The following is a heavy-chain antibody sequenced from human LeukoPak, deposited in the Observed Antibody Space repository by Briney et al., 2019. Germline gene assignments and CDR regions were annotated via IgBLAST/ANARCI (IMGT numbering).Heavy chain of an antibody. J-gene: IGHJ5*02. CDR2: ISAYNGNT. D-gene: IGHD6-19*01. V-gene: IGHV1-18*01. CDR3: ATTGYSSGWDQNWFDP. CDR1: GYTFTSYG. Sequence: ASVKVSCKASGYTFTSYGISWVRQASGQGLEWMGWISAYNGNTNYAQKLQGRVTMTTDTSTSTAYMELRSLRSDDTAVYYCATTGYSSGWDQNWFDPWGQGTLVTVSS.